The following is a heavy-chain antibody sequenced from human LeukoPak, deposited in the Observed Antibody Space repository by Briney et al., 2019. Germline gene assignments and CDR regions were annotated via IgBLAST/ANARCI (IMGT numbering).Heavy chain of an antibody. CDR1: GDTLTELS. J-gene: IGHJ4*02. CDR3: ATASSGWYGVDY. V-gene: IGHV1-24*01. D-gene: IGHD6-19*01. CDR2: FDPEDGET. Sequence: ASVKVSCKVSGDTLTELSMHWVRQAPGKGLEWMGGFDPEDGETIYAQKFQGRVTMTEDTSTDTAYMELSSLRSEDTAVYYCATASSGWYGVDYWGQGTLVTVSS.